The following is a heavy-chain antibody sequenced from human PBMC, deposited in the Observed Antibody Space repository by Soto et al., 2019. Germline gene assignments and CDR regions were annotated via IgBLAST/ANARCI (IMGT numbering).Heavy chain of an antibody. CDR1: GGSISSGGYY. D-gene: IGHD3-9*01. J-gene: IGHJ6*02. Sequence: PSETLSLTCTVSGGSISSGGYYWSWIRQHPGKGLEWIGYIYYSGSTYYNPSLKSRVTISVDTSKNQFSLKLSSVTAADTAVYYCARDQQKVLRYFARHYYYGMDVWGQGTTVTVSS. CDR2: IYYSGST. CDR3: ARDQQKVLRYFARHYYYGMDV. V-gene: IGHV4-31*03.